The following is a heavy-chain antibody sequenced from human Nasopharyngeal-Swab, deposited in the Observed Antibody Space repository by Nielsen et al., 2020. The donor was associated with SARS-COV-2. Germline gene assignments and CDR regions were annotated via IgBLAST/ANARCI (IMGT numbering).Heavy chain of an antibody. CDR3: TRCGGSCYTGKDY. V-gene: IGHV3-73*01. CDR2: LLSPCNSYAT. D-gene: IGHD2-15*01. J-gene: IGHJ4*02. Sequence: GESLKISCAASGFIFSDHAIHWVRQAPGKGLEWVVLLLSPCNSYATAYAASVKGRFTISRDDSKNTGYLQMDSLITEDTAVYYCTRCGGSCYTGKDYWGQGTLVTVSS. CDR1: GFIFSDHA.